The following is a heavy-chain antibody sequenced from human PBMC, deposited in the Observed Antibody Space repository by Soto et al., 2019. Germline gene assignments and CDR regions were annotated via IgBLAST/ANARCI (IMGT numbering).Heavy chain of an antibody. CDR3: AEKPAGYSSGWSHDSFDI. CDR2: IIPIFGTA. Sequence: SVKVSCNASGGTFSSYAISWVRPAPGQGLEWMGGIIPIFGTANYAQKFQGRVTITADECTSTAYMELSSLRSEDTAVYYCAEKPAGYSSGWSHDSFDIGGQGTMVTVPS. D-gene: IGHD6-19*01. J-gene: IGHJ3*02. V-gene: IGHV1-69*13. CDR1: GGTFSSYA.